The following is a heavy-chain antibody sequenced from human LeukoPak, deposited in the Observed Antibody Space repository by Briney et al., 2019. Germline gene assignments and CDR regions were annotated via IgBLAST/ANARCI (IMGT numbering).Heavy chain of an antibody. J-gene: IGHJ6*04. V-gene: IGHV1-69-2*01. CDR3: ATWARDYQQLLSRFYMDV. CDR1: GYTFTDYY. CDR2: VDPHDGDT. D-gene: IGHD4-17*01. Sequence: ASVKVSCKASGYTFTDYYIHWVQQAPGKGLEWVGHVDPHDGDTVYAERFRGRVTITADTSTDTVYMELNSLTSEDTAVYYCATWARDYQQLLSRFYMDVWGKGTTVSVSS.